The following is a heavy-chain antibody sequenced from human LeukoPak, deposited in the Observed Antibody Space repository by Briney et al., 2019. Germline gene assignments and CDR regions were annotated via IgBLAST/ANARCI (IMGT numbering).Heavy chain of an antibody. CDR1: GFTFSSYW. Sequence: PGGSLRLSCAASGFTFSSYWMHWVRHAPGKGLVWVSRINSDGSSTSYADSVKGRFTISRDNAKNTLYLQMNSLRAEDTAVYYCARDGAPYSSSWYGWFDPWGQGTLVTVSS. J-gene: IGHJ5*02. CDR3: ARDGAPYSSSWYGWFDP. CDR2: INSDGSST. D-gene: IGHD6-13*01. V-gene: IGHV3-74*01.